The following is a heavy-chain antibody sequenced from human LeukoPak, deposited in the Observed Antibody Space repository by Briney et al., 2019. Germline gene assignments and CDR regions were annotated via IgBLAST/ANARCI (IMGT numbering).Heavy chain of an antibody. Sequence: PGGSLRLSCAVSGFNVSSNYMTWVRQAPGKGLECVSVIYTGGQTYYAESVKGRFTISRENSKNTLHLQMNSLRAEDTAVYYCARNYGLGSYYNVGFAYWGQGTLVTVSS. D-gene: IGHD3-10*01. CDR1: GFNVSSNY. CDR2: IYTGGQT. CDR3: ARNYGLGSYYNVGFAY. J-gene: IGHJ4*02. V-gene: IGHV3-53*01.